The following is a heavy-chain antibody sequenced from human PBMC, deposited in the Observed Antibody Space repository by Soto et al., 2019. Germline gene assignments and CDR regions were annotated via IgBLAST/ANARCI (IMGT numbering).Heavy chain of an antibody. Sequence: GESLKISCKGSGYSFPSYWIAWVRQKPGKGLEWMGIIHPGDSDTRYSPSFRGQVTISADKSTSTAFLQWSSLKASDTAMYYCATAYVYDFENSNYYRDAFDIWGQGTLVTVSS. D-gene: IGHD3-22*01. CDR1: GYSFPSYW. CDR2: IHPGDSDT. CDR3: ATAYVYDFENSNYYRDAFDI. J-gene: IGHJ3*02. V-gene: IGHV5-51*01.